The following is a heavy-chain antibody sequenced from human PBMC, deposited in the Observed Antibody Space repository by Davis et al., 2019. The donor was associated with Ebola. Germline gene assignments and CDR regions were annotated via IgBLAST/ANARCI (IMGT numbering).Heavy chain of an antibody. V-gene: IGHV3-48*03. J-gene: IGHJ4*02. D-gene: IGHD1-26*01. CDR1: GFTFSSYE. CDR3: ARVPGGSYFPKYFDY. Sequence: PGGSLRLSCAASGFTFSSYEMNWVRQAPGKGLEWVSYISSTGNTRYYADSVKGRFTISRDNAKNSLSLQMNSLRAEDTAVYYCARVPGGSYFPKYFDYWGQGTLVTVSS. CDR2: ISSTGNTR.